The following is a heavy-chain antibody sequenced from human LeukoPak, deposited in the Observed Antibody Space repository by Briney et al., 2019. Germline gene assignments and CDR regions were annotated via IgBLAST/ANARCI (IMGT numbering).Heavy chain of an antibody. V-gene: IGHV3-43*01. Sequence: GGSLRLSCAASGFTFDDYTMHWVRQAPGKGLEWVSLISWDGGSTYYADSVKGRFTISRDNSKNSLYLQMNSLRTEDTALYYCAKDHGSGSYIYYMDVWGKGTTVTVSS. CDR1: GFTFDDYT. D-gene: IGHD3-10*01. J-gene: IGHJ6*03. CDR2: ISWDGGST. CDR3: AKDHGSGSYIYYMDV.